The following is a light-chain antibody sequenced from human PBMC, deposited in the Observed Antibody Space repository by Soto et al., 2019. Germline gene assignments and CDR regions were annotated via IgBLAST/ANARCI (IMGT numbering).Light chain of an antibody. V-gene: IGKV1-39*01. CDR2: AAS. Sequence: QMTQSPSPLSASVGDRVTITWRASQSISSHLNWYQQKPGKAPKLLMYAASSLQSGVPSRFSGSGSGTDFTPTISSLQPEDFATYYCQQSYSTPPKVTFGGGTKVDIK. J-gene: IGKJ4*01. CDR1: QSISSH. CDR3: QQSYSTPPKVT.